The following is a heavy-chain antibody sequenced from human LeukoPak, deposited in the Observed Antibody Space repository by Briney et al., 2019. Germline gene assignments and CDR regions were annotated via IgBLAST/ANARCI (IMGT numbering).Heavy chain of an antibody. V-gene: IGHV3-48*04. CDR2: ISSSSSTI. J-gene: IGHJ6*02. D-gene: IGHD3-10*01. Sequence: GGSLRLSCAASGFTFSRYTMNWVRQAPGKGLEWVSYISSSSSTIYYADSVKGRFAISRDNAKNSLYLQMNSLRAEDTAVYYCARDYYRAGIPHGMDVWGQGTTVTVSS. CDR1: GFTFSRYT. CDR3: ARDYYRAGIPHGMDV.